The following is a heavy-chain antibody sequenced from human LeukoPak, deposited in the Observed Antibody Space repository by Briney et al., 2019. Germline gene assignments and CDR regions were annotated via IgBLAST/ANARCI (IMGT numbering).Heavy chain of an antibody. D-gene: IGHD3-3*01. CDR2: MSSGGRYI. J-gene: IGHJ4*02. CDR3: ARDRPTGASRLFVVQ. Sequence: GGSLRLSCAASGFTFCIYSMTWVRQAPGKGLEWVSSMSSGGRYIYYADSVRGRFTISRDNAKNSLYLLMNSLRVEDTAVYYCARDRPTGASRLFVVQWGQGTLVTVSS. CDR1: GFTFCIYS. V-gene: IGHV3-21*01.